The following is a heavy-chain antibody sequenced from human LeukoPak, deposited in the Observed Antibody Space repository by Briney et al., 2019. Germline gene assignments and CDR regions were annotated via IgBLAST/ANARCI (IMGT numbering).Heavy chain of an antibody. D-gene: IGHD5-24*01. CDR2: ISSSSSYI. J-gene: IGHJ4*02. Sequence: GGSLRLSCAASGFTFSSYGMNWVRQAPGKGLEWVSSISSSSSYIYYADSVKGRFTISRDNAKNSLYLQMNSLRAEAKAGYYFARGGERWQKLEGFDYWGQGTLVTVPS. V-gene: IGHV3-21*01. CDR3: ARGGERWQKLEGFDY. CDR1: GFTFSSYG.